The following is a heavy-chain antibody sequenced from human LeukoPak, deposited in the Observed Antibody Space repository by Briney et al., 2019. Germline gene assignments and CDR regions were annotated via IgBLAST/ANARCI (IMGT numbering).Heavy chain of an antibody. J-gene: IGHJ2*01. D-gene: IGHD3-22*01. CDR2: ISGSGGST. CDR1: GFTFSSYA. V-gene: IGHV3-23*01. CDR3: AKILGFWDYYDSSGKELDWYFDL. Sequence: SGGSLRLSCAASGFTFSSYAMSWVRQAPGKGLEWVSAISGSGGSTYYADSVKGRFTISGDNSKNTLYLQMNSLRAEDTALYYCAKILGFWDYYDSSGKELDWYFDLWGRGTLVTVSS.